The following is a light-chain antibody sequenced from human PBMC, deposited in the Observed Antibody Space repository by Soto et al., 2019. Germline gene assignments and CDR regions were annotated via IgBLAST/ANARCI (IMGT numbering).Light chain of an antibody. CDR3: HQSYCIPQT. CDR1: QNVNRY. V-gene: IGKV1-39*01. Sequence: IQLTQSPSSLSASVGDRVTITCRTSQNVNRYLNWYQEQPGKAPKLLIYAASILQSGVPSRFSGSRSGTDFTLAISSLQPEDCTTYYCHQSYCIPQTFGTGTKVEIK. CDR2: AAS. J-gene: IGKJ4*02.